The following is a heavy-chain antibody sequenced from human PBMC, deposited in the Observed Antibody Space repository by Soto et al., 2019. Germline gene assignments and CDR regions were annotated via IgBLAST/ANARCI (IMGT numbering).Heavy chain of an antibody. Sequence: EMQLVESGGGLVQPGGSLRLSCAASGFTSNDHAMHWIRQVPGKGLEWVSGIYWHGDRIDYADSVKGRFPIARDNAKNSMYLQMNRLRPEDSALYYCVKYQTAGGLDCWGQGTLVTVSS. J-gene: IGHJ4*02. CDR1: GFTSNDHA. CDR3: VKYQTAGGLDC. V-gene: IGHV3-9*02. D-gene: IGHD2-2*01. CDR2: IYWHGDRI.